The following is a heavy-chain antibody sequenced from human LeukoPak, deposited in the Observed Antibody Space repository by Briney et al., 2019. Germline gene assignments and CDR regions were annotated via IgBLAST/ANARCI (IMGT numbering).Heavy chain of an antibody. D-gene: IGHD6-19*01. J-gene: IGHJ4*02. CDR2: INPDSGGT. V-gene: IGHV1-2*02. CDR3: AREGSGWYGNFDY. Sequence: ASVKVSCKASAYTFTGYYMHRVRQAPGQGLEWMGWINPDSGGTNYARKFQGRVTMTRDTSISTAYMEVSRLRSDDTAVYYCAREGSGWYGNFDYWGQGTLVTVSS. CDR1: AYTFTGYY.